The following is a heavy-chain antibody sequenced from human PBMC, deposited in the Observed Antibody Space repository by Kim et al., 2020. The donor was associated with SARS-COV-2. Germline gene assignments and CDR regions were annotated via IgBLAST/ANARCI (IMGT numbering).Heavy chain of an antibody. CDR2: IYSGGST. Sequence: GGSLRLSCAASGFTVSSNYMSWVRQAPGKGLEWVSVIYSGGSTYYADSVKGRFTISRDNSKNTLYLQMNSLRAEDTAVYYCTLYSSSWYSLDYWGQGTLVTVSS. CDR3: TLYSSSWYSLDY. D-gene: IGHD6-13*01. J-gene: IGHJ4*02. CDR1: GFTVSSNY. V-gene: IGHV3-53*01.